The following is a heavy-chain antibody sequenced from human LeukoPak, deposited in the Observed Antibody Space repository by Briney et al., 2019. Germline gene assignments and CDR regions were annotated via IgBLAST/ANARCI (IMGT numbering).Heavy chain of an antibody. Sequence: SETLSLTCTVSGGSMSTYYWSWIRQPPAKGLEWIPYIYHSGSTNYNPSLKSRVTISVDTPKNQFSLKLSSVTAADTAVYYCAGYSGYDYYLFDYWGQGTLVTVSS. CDR2: IYHSGST. V-gene: IGHV4-4*08. J-gene: IGHJ4*02. CDR1: GGSMSTYY. CDR3: AGYSGYDYYLFDY. D-gene: IGHD5-12*01.